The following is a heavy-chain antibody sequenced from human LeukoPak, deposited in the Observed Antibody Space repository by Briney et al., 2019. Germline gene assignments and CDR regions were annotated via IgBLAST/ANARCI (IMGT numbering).Heavy chain of an antibody. CDR3: ARGMLRGVILGWFDP. CDR1: GGSISSYY. J-gene: IGHJ5*02. Sequence: SETLSLTRTVSGGSISSYYWSWIRQPAGKGLEWIGRIYTSGSTNYNPSLKSRVTMSVDTSKNQFSLKLSSVTAADTAVYYCARGMLRGVILGWFDPWGQGTLVTVSS. CDR2: IYTSGST. D-gene: IGHD3-10*01. V-gene: IGHV4-4*07.